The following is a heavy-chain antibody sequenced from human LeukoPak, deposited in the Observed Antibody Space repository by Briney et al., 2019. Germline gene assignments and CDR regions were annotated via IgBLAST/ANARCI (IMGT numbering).Heavy chain of an antibody. CDR3: AKDRSGIVVAYDAFDI. D-gene: IGHD3-22*01. V-gene: IGHV3-30*18. Sequence: GGSLRLSCAASGFNFRAYGMHWVRQVPGEGLEWLAVISFDESNKFYVESVKGRFTISRDNSRNTLYLQMNSLRAEDTAVYYCAKDRSGIVVAYDAFDIWGQGTMVTVSS. CDR1: GFNFRAYG. CDR2: ISFDESNK. J-gene: IGHJ3*02.